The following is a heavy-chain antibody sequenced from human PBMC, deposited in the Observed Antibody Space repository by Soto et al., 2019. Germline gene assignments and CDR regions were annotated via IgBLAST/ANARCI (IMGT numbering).Heavy chain of an antibody. CDR1: GGSISSYY. Sequence: SETLSLTCTVSGGSISSYYWSWIRQPPGKGLEWIGYIYYSGSTYYNPSLKSRVTISVDTSKNQFSLKLSSVTAADTAVYYCARDRDYGGNSVLDYWGQGTLVTVSS. D-gene: IGHD4-17*01. V-gene: IGHV4-59*12. J-gene: IGHJ4*02. CDR3: ARDRDYGGNSVLDY. CDR2: IYYSGST.